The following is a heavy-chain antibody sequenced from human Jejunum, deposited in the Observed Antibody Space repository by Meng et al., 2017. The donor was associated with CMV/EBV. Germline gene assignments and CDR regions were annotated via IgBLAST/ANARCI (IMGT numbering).Heavy chain of an antibody. CDR2: IYDSGAT. Sequence: GESITNNVYYWKWVRQTPGTGLEWIGEIYDSGATHYKPSLKGRATMSVDTSKNQFSLNLKSVTAADTAIYYCVGNYDVHLNWFDPWGRGILVTVSS. CDR1: GESITNNVYY. V-gene: IGHV4-30-2*04. CDR3: VGNYDVHLNWFDP. J-gene: IGHJ5*02. D-gene: IGHD3-10*02.